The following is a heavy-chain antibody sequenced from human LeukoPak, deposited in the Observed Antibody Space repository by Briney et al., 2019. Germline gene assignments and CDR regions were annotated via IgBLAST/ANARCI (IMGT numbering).Heavy chain of an antibody. CDR1: GGSVSSGSYY. D-gene: IGHD3-10*01. CDR3: ARGGYDVSGSYYPIDY. J-gene: IGHJ4*02. V-gene: IGHV4-61*01. CDR2: TYDSEST. Sequence: SETLSLTCSVSGGSVSSGSYYWSWIRQPPGKGLEWIVYTYDSESTNYNSSLKSRVTISVDTSKNQFSLQLSSVTAADTAVYYWARGGYDVSGSYYPIDYWGQGTLVTVSS.